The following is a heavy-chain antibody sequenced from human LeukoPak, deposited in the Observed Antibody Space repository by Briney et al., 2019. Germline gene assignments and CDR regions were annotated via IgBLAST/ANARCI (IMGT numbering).Heavy chain of an antibody. CDR3: ARAIRYSSSWYNYYYGMDV. D-gene: IGHD6-13*01. CDR2: INSDGSST. CDR1: GFTFSSYW. V-gene: IGHV3-74*01. J-gene: IGHJ6*02. Sequence: GGSLRLSCAASGFTFSSYWMHWVRHAPGKGLVWVSRINSDGSSTSYADSVKGRFTISRDNAKNTLYLQMNSLRAEDTAVYYCARAIRYSSSWYNYYYGMDVWGQGTTVTVSS.